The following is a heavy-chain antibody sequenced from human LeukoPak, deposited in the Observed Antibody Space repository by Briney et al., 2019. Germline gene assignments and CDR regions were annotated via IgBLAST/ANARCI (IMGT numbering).Heavy chain of an antibody. J-gene: IGHJ5*02. CDR3: AYDYYGSGSYYKGNWFDP. V-gene: IGHV3-23*01. D-gene: IGHD3-10*01. Sequence: PGGSLRLSCAASGFTFSSYAMSWVRQAPGKGLEWVSAISGRGGRTYYADSVKGRFTISRDNSKNTLYLQMNSLRAEDTAVYYSAYDYYGSGSYYKGNWFDPWGQGTLVTVSS. CDR2: ISGRGGRT. CDR1: GFTFSSYA.